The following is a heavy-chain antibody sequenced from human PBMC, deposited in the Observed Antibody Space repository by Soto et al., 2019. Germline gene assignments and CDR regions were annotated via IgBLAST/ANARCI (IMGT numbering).Heavy chain of an antibody. Sequence: ETLSLTCAVHGGSFSGYYWSWIRQPPGKGLEWIGEINHSGSTNYNPSLKSRVTISVDTSKNQFSLKLSSVTAADTAVYYCARVGYCSGGSCSPHYGMDVWGQGTTVTVSS. CDR3: ARVGYCSGGSCSPHYGMDV. V-gene: IGHV4-34*01. J-gene: IGHJ6*02. CDR2: INHSGST. CDR1: GGSFSGYY. D-gene: IGHD2-15*01.